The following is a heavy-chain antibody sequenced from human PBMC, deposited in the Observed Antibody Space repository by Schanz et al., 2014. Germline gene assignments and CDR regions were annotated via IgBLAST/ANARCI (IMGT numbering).Heavy chain of an antibody. Sequence: EVQLVESGGGLIQPGGSLRLSCAASGITFSSHSFNWVRQAPGKGLEWISYITYNGGTIYYADSVKGRFTISRDNAKNSLYLQMKSLRAEDTAVYYCARVKYCTITRCYRTETEGIYYMDVWGKGTTVTVSS. J-gene: IGHJ6*03. CDR3: ARVKYCTITRCYRTETEGIYYMDV. D-gene: IGHD2-2*01. V-gene: IGHV3-48*01. CDR1: GITFSSHS. CDR2: ITYNGGTI.